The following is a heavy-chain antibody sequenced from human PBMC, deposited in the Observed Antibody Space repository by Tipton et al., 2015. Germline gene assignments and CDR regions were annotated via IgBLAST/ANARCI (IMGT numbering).Heavy chain of an antibody. V-gene: IGHV3-23*01. CDR1: GFTFSSHA. CDR3: ARADPVYTSDALDI. D-gene: IGHD6-13*01. J-gene: IGHJ3*02. Sequence: SLRLSCAASGFTFSSHAMSWVRQAPRKGLEWVSAISGSGGSTYYVDSVKGRFTISRDNSKNTLSLQMNSLRADDTAVYYCARADPVYTSDALDIWGQGTVVTVSS. CDR2: ISGSGGST.